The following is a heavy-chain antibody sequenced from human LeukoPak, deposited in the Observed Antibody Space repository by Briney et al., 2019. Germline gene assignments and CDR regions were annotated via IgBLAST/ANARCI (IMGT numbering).Heavy chain of an antibody. V-gene: IGHV3-48*02. CDR1: GFTFSSYS. J-gene: IGHJ3*02. D-gene: IGHD2-21*01. CDR2: ISSSSSNI. Sequence: HTGGSQRLSCAASGFTFSSYSMNWVRQAPGKGLEWVSYISSSSSNIYYADSVRGRFTISRDNAKNSLYLQMNSLRDEDTAVYYCARGPPSAYCGGDCYSGVAFDIWGQGTMVTVSS. CDR3: ARGPPSAYCGGDCYSGVAFDI.